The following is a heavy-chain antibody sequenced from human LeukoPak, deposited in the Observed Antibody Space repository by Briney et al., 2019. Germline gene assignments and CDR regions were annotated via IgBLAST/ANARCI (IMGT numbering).Heavy chain of an antibody. D-gene: IGHD1-1*01. CDR1: GFPFIEYS. CDR2: IGIDSGNT. J-gene: IGHJ4*02. CDR3: ARDHNYAFDN. Sequence: GGSLRLSCTASGFPFIEYSMNWVRQVPGKGLEWISYIGIDSGNTKYADSVRGRFTISAGKAKNSLYLQMNSLRVEDTAVYYCARDHNYAFDNWGQGTLVSVAS. V-gene: IGHV3-48*01.